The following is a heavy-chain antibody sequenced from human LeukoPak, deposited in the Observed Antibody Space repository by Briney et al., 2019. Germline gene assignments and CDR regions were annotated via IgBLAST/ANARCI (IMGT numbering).Heavy chain of an antibody. Sequence: GALRLSCSVSGFTFSNYAMHWVRQAPGKGLEYVSSITSNGDTTYYADSVRGRFTISRDNSKSTLYLQMSSLRAEDTAVYYCLKDDSGLADYWGQGTLVTVSS. CDR3: LKDDSGLADY. CDR2: ITSNGDTT. V-gene: IGHV3-64D*06. D-gene: IGHD4/OR15-4a*01. CDR1: GFTFSNYA. J-gene: IGHJ4*02.